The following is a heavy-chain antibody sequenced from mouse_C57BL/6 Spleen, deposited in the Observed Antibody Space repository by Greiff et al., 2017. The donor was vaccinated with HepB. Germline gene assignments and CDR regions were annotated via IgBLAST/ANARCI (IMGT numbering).Heavy chain of an antibody. Sequence: QVQLQQPGAELVMPGASVKLSCKASGYTFTSYWMHWVKQRPGQGLEWIGEIDPSDSYTNYNQKFKGKSTLTVDKSSSTAYMQLSSLTSEDSAVYYWARGGTGDYWGQGTTLTVSS. CDR1: GYTFTSYW. D-gene: IGHD3-3*01. V-gene: IGHV1-69*01. J-gene: IGHJ2*01. CDR3: ARGGTGDY. CDR2: IDPSDSYT.